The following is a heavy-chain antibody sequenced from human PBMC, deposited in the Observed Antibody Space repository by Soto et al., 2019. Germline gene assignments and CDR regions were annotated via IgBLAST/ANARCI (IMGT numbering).Heavy chain of an antibody. J-gene: IGHJ4*02. D-gene: IGHD3-16*01. CDR3: AKVGAAFDY. V-gene: IGHV4-59*01. Sequence: SETMSVRCTVSDGSISSYDGSWIRQPPGKGLEWIGYIYYSGSTNYNPSLKSRVTISVDTSKNQFSLKLSSVTAADTAVYYCAKVGAAFDYWGQGTMVTVSS. CDR1: DGSISSYD. CDR2: IYYSGST.